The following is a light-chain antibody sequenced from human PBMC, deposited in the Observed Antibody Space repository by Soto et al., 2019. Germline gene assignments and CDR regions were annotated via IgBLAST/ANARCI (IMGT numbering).Light chain of an antibody. CDR2: DAA. Sequence: DIPMTQSPSTLSASVGDRVTITCRASQTISNWLAWYQQKPGKAPKLLIYDAAKLESGVPSRFSGSGSGTEFTLTISSLQPDDFGTYYCQQYNSYAFTFGPGTKVISN. CDR3: QQYNSYAFT. J-gene: IGKJ3*01. V-gene: IGKV1-5*01. CDR1: QTISNW.